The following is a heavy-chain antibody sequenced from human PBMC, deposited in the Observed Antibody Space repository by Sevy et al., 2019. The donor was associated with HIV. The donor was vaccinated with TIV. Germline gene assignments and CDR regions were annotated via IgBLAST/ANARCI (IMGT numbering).Heavy chain of an antibody. CDR1: GGSFSGYY. CDR2: IKHSGST. J-gene: IGHJ4*02. V-gene: IGHV4-34*01. Sequence: QSQTLSLTCAVYGGSFSGYYWNWIRQPPGKGLEWIGEIKHSGSTDYNPSLKSRVTISVDTSKNQFSLKLKSVTAADTAVYYCARVTMDRDGYNYMDYWGQGTLVTVSS. CDR3: ARVTMDRDGYNYMDY. D-gene: IGHD5-12*01.